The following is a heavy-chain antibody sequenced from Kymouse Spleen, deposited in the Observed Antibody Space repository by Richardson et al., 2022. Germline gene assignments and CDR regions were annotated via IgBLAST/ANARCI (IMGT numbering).Heavy chain of an antibody. CDR3: AKDYDFWSGYYYYYYGMDV. J-gene: IGHJ6*02. CDR2: ISYDGSNK. CDR1: GFTFSSYG. D-gene: IGHD3-3*01. Sequence: QVQLVESGGGVVQPGRSLRLSCAASGFTFSSYGMHWVRQAPGKGLEWVAVISYDGSNKYYADSVKGRFTISRDNSKNTLYLQMNSLRAEDTAVYYCAKDYDFWSGYYYYYYGMDVWGQGTTVTVSS. V-gene: IGHV3-30*18.